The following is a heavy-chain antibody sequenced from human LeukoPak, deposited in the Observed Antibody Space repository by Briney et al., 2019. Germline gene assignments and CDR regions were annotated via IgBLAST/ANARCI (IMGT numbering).Heavy chain of an antibody. CDR3: ARSKWLRLNYFDY. J-gene: IGHJ4*02. CDR2: IYPGDSET. V-gene: IGHV5-51*01. CDR1: GYNFNTYW. D-gene: IGHD5-12*01. Sequence: GESLKISCKTSGYNFNTYWIGWVRQKPGKGLEWMGIIYPGDSETRYSPSFQGQVTISADKSISTAYLQWSSLKASDTAMYYCARSKWLRLNYFDYWGQGTLVTVSS.